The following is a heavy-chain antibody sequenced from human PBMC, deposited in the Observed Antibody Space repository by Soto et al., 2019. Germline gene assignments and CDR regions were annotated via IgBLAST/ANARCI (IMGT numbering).Heavy chain of an antibody. CDR2: IYYSGST. D-gene: IGHD4-17*01. CDR1: GGSISSGDYY. J-gene: IGHJ3*02. V-gene: IGHV4-30-4*01. Sequence: SETLSLTCTVSGGSISSGDYYWSWIRQPPGKGLEWIGYIYYSGSTYYNPSLKSRVTISVDTSKNQFSLKLSSVTAADTAVYYCARGGFESYGDPDAFDIWGQGTMVTVSS. CDR3: ARGGFESYGDPDAFDI.